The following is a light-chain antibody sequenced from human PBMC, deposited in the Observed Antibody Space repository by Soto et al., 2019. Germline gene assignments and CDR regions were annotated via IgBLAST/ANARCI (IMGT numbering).Light chain of an antibody. CDR1: QSIGSW. CDR3: QQYDSYSPT. CDR2: DAS. J-gene: IGKJ1*01. Sequence: DIRMTQSPSTLSASVGDRVTITCRASQSIGSWLAWYQQKPGKAPKFLIYDASTLEAGVPSRFSGSGSGTEFTLTISSLQPDDFATYYCQQYDSYSPTFGQGTKVELK. V-gene: IGKV1-5*01.